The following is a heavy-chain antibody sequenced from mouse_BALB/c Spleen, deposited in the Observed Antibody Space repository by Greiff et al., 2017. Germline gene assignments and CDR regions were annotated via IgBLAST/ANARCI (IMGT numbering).Heavy chain of an antibody. CDR3: TRGYRYDEAAMDY. CDR1: GFTFSNYW. J-gene: IGHJ4*01. D-gene: IGHD2-14*01. V-gene: IGHV6-6*02. CDR2: IRLKSNNYAT. Sequence: EVKVEESGGGLVQPGGSMKLSCVASGFTFSNYWMNWVRQSPEKGLEWVAEIRLKSNNYATHYAESVKGRFTISRDDSKSSVYLQMNNLRAEDTGIYYCTRGYRYDEAAMDYWGQGTSVTVSS.